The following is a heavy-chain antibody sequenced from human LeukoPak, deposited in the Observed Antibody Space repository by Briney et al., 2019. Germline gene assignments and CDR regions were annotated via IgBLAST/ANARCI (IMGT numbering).Heavy chain of an antibody. V-gene: IGHV4-61*02. J-gene: IGHJ4*02. CDR1: GGSISSGSYY. Sequence: SQTLSLTCTVSGGSISSGSYYWSWIRQPAGKGLEWIGRIYTSGSTNYNPSLKSRVTISVDTSKNQFSLKLSSVTAADTAVYYCATGRYDFWSGHAFDYWGQGTLVTVSS. D-gene: IGHD3-3*01. CDR2: IYTSGST. CDR3: ATGRYDFWSGHAFDY.